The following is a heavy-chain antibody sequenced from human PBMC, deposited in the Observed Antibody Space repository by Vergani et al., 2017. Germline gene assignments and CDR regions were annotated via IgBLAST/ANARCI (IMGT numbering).Heavy chain of an antibody. CDR2: IRYDGSSE. CDR3: AKDLVIYSGDALEAFDI. CDR1: GFTLNTYG. V-gene: IGHV3-30*02. Sequence: QVQILQSGGGVVQPGGSLRLSCTLSGFTLNTYGIHWVRQAPGKGLEWVSFIRYDGSSEYYGDSVKGRFTISRDKSQNTVNLQMNSLRTEDTAVYYCAKDLVIYSGDALEAFDIWGQGTMVTVSS. D-gene: IGHD2-21*01. J-gene: IGHJ3*02.